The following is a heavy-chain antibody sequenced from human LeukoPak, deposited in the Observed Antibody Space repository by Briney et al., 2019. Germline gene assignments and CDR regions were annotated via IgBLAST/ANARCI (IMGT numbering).Heavy chain of an antibody. CDR1: GYTFTSYG. D-gene: IGHD2-15*01. Sequence: GASVKVSCKASGYTFTSYGISWVRQAPGQGLEWMGWMNPNSGNTGYAQKFQGRVTMTRNTSISTAYMELSSLRSEDTAVYYCARGSPSVVEDPPTFDYWGQGTLVTVSS. J-gene: IGHJ4*02. V-gene: IGHV1-8*01. CDR3: ARGSPSVVEDPPTFDY. CDR2: MNPNSGNT.